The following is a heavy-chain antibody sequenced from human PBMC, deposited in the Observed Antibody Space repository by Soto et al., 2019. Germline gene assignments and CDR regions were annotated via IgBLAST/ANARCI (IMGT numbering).Heavy chain of an antibody. CDR2: ITVTGGNT. J-gene: IGHJ6*02. Sequence: EVQLLESGGGLVQPGGSLRLSCAASGFPLSTYGMTWVRQAPGKGLEWVAAITVTGGNTYYVDSVKGRFTSSRDNSNKILYLQVNSRRVEDTAVYYCAKIRGYWYWRDVWGQGTTVTVPS. V-gene: IGHV3-23*01. CDR1: GFPLSTYG. CDR3: AKIRGYWYWRDV. D-gene: IGHD2-8*02.